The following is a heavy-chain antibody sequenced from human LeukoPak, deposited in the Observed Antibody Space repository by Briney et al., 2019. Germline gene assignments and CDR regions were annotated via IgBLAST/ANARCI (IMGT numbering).Heavy chain of an antibody. Sequence: SVKVSCKASGFTFTSSAMQWVRQARGQRLEWIGWIVVGSGNTNYAQKFQERVTITRDMSTSTAYMELSRLRSDDTAVYYCARDTSSSSVSAFDIWGQGTMVTVSS. D-gene: IGHD6-6*01. CDR2: IVVGSGNT. CDR1: GFTFTSSA. J-gene: IGHJ3*02. CDR3: ARDTSSSSVSAFDI. V-gene: IGHV1-58*02.